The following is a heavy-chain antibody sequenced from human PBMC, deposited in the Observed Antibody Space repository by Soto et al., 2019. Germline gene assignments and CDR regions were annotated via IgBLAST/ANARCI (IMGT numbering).Heavy chain of an antibody. J-gene: IGHJ4*02. CDR2: IIPILGLP. CDR1: GDTLSTYT. CDR3: ARDLNAGLVYFDH. V-gene: IGHV1-69*02. D-gene: IGHD2-8*01. Sequence: QVQLVQSGAEVKKPGSSMKVSCKVSGDTLSTYTISWVRQAPGQGLEWMGRIIPILGLPNHSQRFQGRVTITAGNPASTSSLEMTGLRSEDTAVYYCARDLNAGLVYFDHWGQGPLVTVSS.